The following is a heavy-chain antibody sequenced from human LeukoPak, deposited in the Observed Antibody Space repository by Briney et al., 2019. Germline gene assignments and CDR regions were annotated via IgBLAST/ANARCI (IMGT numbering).Heavy chain of an antibody. D-gene: IGHD3-10*01. CDR3: ARGDRKENLSGPSGYFDP. Sequence: ASVKVSCKASGYTFSGYHIHWVRQAPGQGLEWMGWINPNSGGTNFAPKFHGRVSMTRDTSLSTAYMELSSLRSDDTAVYYCARGDRKENLSGPSGYFDPWGQGSLVTVSS. J-gene: IGHJ5*02. CDR2: INPNSGGT. V-gene: IGHV1-2*02. CDR1: GYTFSGYH.